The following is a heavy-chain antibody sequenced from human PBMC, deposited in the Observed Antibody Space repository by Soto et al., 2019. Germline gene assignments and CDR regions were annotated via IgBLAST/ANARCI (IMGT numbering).Heavy chain of an antibody. D-gene: IGHD3-10*01. CDR3: ARVNYYGSGRPLDY. CDR1: GYTFTSYD. CDR2: MNPNSGNT. J-gene: IGHJ4*02. V-gene: IGHV1-8*01. Sequence: HVQLVQSGAEVKKPGASVKVSCKASGYTFTSYDINWGRQATGQGLEWMGWMNPNSGNTGYAQKFQGIVTMTRNTSISTAYMELSSLRSEDTAVYYCARVNYYGSGRPLDYWGQGTLVTVSS.